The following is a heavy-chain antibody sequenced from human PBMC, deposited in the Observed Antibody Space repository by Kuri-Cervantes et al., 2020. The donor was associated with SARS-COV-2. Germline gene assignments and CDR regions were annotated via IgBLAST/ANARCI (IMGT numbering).Heavy chain of an antibody. V-gene: IGHV3-30*04. CDR1: GFTFSDCS. CDR2: MSYDGSNI. D-gene: IGHD3-22*01. CDR3: ATLFDSSGFMFVY. Sequence: GESLKISCAASGFTFSDCSMHWVRQAPGKGLEWVAVMSYDGSNIYYADSVKGRFTISRDNSKNTLYLQMNSLRAEDTAIYYCATLFDSSGFMFVYWGQGTLVTVSS. J-gene: IGHJ4*02.